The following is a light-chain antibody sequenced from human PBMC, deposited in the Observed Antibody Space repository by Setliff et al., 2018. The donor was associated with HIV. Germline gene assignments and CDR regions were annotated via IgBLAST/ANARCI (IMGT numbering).Light chain of an antibody. V-gene: IGLV2-23*01. CDR3: CPFAGSSTAV. Sequence: QSVLTQPASVSGSPGQSITISCTGTSSDVGSYNLVSWYQQHPGKAPKLIIYEGNKRPSGVSTRFSGSQSGNTASLTISGLQAEDEADYYCCPFAGSSTAVFGTGTKVTVL. J-gene: IGLJ1*01. CDR1: SSDVGSYNL. CDR2: EGN.